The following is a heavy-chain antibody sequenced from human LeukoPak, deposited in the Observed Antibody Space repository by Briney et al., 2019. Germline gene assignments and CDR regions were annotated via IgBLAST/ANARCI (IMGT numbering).Heavy chain of an antibody. Sequence: SETLSLTCTVSGGSISSYCWSWIRQPPGKELEWIGYIYSSGSTNYNPSLESRVTISVDTSKNQFSLKLSSVTAADTAVYYCARVTTKVYYYMDVWGKGTTVTVSS. CDR3: ARVTTKVYYYMDV. V-gene: IGHV4-4*09. J-gene: IGHJ6*03. CDR1: GGSISSYC. D-gene: IGHD4-17*01. CDR2: IYSSGST.